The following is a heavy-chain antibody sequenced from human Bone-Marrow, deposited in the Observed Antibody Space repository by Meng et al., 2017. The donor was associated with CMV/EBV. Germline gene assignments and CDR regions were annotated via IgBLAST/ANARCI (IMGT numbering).Heavy chain of an antibody. D-gene: IGHD1-26*01. V-gene: IGHV3-53*01. J-gene: IGHJ6*02. CDR2: IYSGGST. CDR3: ATGREHKYYGMDV. Sequence: GESLKISCAASGFTVSSNYMSWVRQAPGKGLEWVSVIYSGGSTYFADSVKGRFTISRDNSKNTLYLQMNSLRAEDSAVYYCATGREHKYYGMDVWGQGNTVTVSS. CDR1: GFTVSSNY.